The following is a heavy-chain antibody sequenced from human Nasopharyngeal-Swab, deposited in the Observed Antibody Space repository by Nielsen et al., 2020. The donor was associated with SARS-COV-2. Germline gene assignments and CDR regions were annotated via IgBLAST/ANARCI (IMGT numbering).Heavy chain of an antibody. V-gene: IGHV3-53*05. CDR1: GFTVSSNY. Sequence: GESLKISCAASGFTVSSNYMSWVRQAPGKGLEWVSVIYSGGSTYYADSVKGRFTISRDNSKNTLYLQMNSLRAEDTAVYYCAKDLISELDYPYWGQGTLVTVSS. CDR2: IYSGGST. CDR3: AKDLISELDYPY. D-gene: IGHD1-1*01. J-gene: IGHJ4*02.